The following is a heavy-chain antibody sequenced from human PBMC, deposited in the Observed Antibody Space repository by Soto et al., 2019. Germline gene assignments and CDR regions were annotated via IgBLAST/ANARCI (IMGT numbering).Heavy chain of an antibody. CDR1: CGSVSSGSYY. V-gene: IGHV4-61*01. CDR3: ARDAPHYYDSSGYYSNWFDP. CDR2: IYYSGST. Sequence: SETLSLTCTVSCGSVSSGSYYWRWVRQPPGEGLEWIGYIYYSGSTNYNPSLKSRVTISVDTSKNQFSLKLSSVTAADTAVYYCARDAPHYYDSSGYYSNWFDPWGQGTLVTVSS. J-gene: IGHJ5*02. D-gene: IGHD3-22*01.